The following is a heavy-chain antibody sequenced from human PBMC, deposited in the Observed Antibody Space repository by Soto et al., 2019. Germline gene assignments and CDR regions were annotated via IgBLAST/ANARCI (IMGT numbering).Heavy chain of an antibody. CDR1: GFTFSSYS. CDR3: AKDLVKCFYSSDYISPYYYSGMAL. CDR2: ISGSGGST. J-gene: IGHJ6*02. V-gene: IGHV3-23*01. D-gene: IGHD3-22*01. Sequence: PGGSLRLSCAAPGFTFSSYSMSWVRQAPGKGLEWVSAISGSGGSTYYADSVKGRFTISRDNSKNTLYLQMNSLRAEDTAVYYCAKDLVKCFYSSDYISPYYYSGMALLGQGTTVPVSS.